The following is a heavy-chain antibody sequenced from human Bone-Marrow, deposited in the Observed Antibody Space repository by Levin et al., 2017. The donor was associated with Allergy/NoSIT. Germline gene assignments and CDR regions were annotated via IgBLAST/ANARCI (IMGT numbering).Heavy chain of an antibody. V-gene: IGHV5-51*01. D-gene: IGHD2-2*01. CDR3: ARHYGVVVIPDAISFFYGMDV. J-gene: IGHJ6*02. CDR1: GYSFSRYW. CDR2: IYPDDSDT. Sequence: ASVKVSCEGSGYSFSRYWIGWVRQLPGKGLEWMGIIYPDDSDTRYSPSFQGQVTMSADKSINTAYLQWSSLQASDSAIYYCARHYGVVVIPDAISFFYGMDVWGQGTTVTVSS.